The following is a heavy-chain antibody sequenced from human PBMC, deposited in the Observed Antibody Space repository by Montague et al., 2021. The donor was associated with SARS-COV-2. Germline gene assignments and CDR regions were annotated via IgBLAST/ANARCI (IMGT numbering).Heavy chain of an antibody. CDR2: IYYSGST. CDR1: GGSISSSSYY. V-gene: IGHV4-39*01. Sequence: LRCTVSGGSISSSSYYWGWIRQPPGKGLEWIGSIYYSGSTYYNPSLKSRVTISVDTSKNQFSLKLSSVTAADTAVYYCARAFTDWLRYYGMDVWGQGTTVTVSS. J-gene: IGHJ6*02. CDR3: ARAFTDWLRYYGMDV. D-gene: IGHD3-9*01.